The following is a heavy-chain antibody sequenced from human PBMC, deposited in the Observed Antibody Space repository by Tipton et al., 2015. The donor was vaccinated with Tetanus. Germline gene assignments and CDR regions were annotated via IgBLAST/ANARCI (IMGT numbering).Heavy chain of an antibody. CDR3: ARGSRYYFDS. J-gene: IGHJ4*02. V-gene: IGHV4-31*03. CDR1: GGSISSGGFY. Sequence: TLSLTRTVSGGSISSGGFYWTWIRQHPGKGLEWIGYILYTGSTYNTPSLKSRVTISVDTSKNQFSLKLTYVTAADTAVYYCARGSRYYFDSWGQGTLVAVSS. CDR2: ILYTGST.